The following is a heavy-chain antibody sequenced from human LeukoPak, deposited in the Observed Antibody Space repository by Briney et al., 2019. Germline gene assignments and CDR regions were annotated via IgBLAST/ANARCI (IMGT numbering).Heavy chain of an antibody. CDR3: ASPQESGTTSFVGY. V-gene: IGHV3-30*03. CDR1: GFTFSSYG. J-gene: IGHJ4*02. D-gene: IGHD2/OR15-2a*01. Sequence: PGGSLRLSCAASGFTFSSYGMHWVRQAPGKGLEWVAVISYDGSNKYYADSVKGRFTISRDNSKNSLYLQMNSLRDEDTAVYYCASPQESGTTSFVGYWGQGTLVTVSS. CDR2: ISYDGSNK.